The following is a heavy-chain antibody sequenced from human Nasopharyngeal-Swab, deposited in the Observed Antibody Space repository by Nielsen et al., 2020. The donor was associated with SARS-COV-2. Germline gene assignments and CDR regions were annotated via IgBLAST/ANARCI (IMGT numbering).Heavy chain of an antibody. CDR1: GFTFSSYA. D-gene: IGHD3-10*01. Sequence: GESLKISCAASGFTFSSYAMHWVRQAPGKGLEWVSSIRSSGTGTYYADSVKGRFTISRDNSKNTLYLQMNSLRAEDTAVYYCAKVAADRSSGGWFDPWGQGTLVTVSS. CDR3: AKVAADRSSGGWFDP. CDR2: IRSSGTGT. J-gene: IGHJ5*02. V-gene: IGHV3-23*01.